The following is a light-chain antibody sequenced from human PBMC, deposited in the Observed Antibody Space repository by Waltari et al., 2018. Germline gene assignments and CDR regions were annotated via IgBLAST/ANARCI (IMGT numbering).Light chain of an antibody. CDR3: SSYSGSNKLV. Sequence: QSALTQPPSASGSPGQSVTIPCTGPSSDFGGYNSVSWYQQHPGTAPKLMIYEVTKRPSGVPDRFSGSKSGNTASLTVSGLQAEDETDYYCSSYSGSNKLVFGGGTKLTVL. CDR2: EVT. V-gene: IGLV2-8*01. J-gene: IGLJ2*01. CDR1: SSDFGGYNS.